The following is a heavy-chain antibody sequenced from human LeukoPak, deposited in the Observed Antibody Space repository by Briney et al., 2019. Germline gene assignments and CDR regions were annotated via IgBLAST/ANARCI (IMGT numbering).Heavy chain of an antibody. CDR1: GYTFTSFY. V-gene: IGHV1-46*01. CDR2: INPSGGST. CDR3: ARDLDGSGYYPDY. Sequence: ASVKVSCKASGYTFTSFYMHWVRQAPGQGLEWMGIINPSGGSTSYALKFQGRVTMTRDTSTNTVYVELSSLISEDTAVYYCARDLDGSGYYPDYWGQGTLVTVSS. J-gene: IGHJ4*02. D-gene: IGHD3-22*01.